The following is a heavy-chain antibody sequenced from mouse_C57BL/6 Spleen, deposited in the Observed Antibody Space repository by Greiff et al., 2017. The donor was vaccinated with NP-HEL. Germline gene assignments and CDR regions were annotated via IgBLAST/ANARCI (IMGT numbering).Heavy chain of an antibody. CDR1: GYTFTSYW. CDR3: ALGGYDGDWFAY. D-gene: IGHD2-2*01. CDR2: IDPSDSET. Sequence: QVQLKQPGAELVRPGSSVKLSCKASGYTFTSYWMHWVKQRPIQGLEWIGNIDPSDSETHYNQKFKDKATLTVDKSSSTAYMQLSSLTSEDSAVYYCALGGYDGDWFAYWGQGTLVTVSA. J-gene: IGHJ3*01. V-gene: IGHV1-52*01.